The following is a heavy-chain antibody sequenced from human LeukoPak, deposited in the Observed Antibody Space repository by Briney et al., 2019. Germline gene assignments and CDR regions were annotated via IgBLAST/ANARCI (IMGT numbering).Heavy chain of an antibody. Sequence: GGSLRLSCAASGFTLGSYTMNWVRQAPGKGLEWVSSISSNSAYIYYVDSLRGRFTVSRDNAKSSLFLQMNSLRVEDTAVYYCARAHCSGRGCYQRYDGFDIWGQGTVVTVSS. J-gene: IGHJ3*02. CDR1: GFTLGSYT. D-gene: IGHD2-15*01. CDR2: ISSNSAYI. CDR3: ARAHCSGRGCYQRYDGFDI. V-gene: IGHV3-21*01.